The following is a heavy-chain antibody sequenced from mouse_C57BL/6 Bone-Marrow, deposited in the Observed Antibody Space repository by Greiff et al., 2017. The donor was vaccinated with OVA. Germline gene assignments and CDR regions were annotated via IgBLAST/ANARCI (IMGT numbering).Heavy chain of an antibody. V-gene: IGHV5-6*01. CDR1: GFTFSSYG. Sequence: EVKVVESGGDLVKPGGSLKLSCAASGFTFSSYGMSWVRQTPDKRLEWVATISSGGSYTYYPDSVKGRFTISRDNAKNTLYLQMSSLKSEDTAMYYCARGTVVATPDYWGQGTTLTVSS. J-gene: IGHJ2*01. D-gene: IGHD1-1*01. CDR2: ISSGGSYT. CDR3: ARGTVVATPDY.